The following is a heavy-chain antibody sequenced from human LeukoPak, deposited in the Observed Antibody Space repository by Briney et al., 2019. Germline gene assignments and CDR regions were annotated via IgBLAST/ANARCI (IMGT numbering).Heavy chain of an antibody. CDR1: GFTVSSNY. CDR3: ARDGAVLTGYYDY. V-gene: IGHV3-66*01. J-gene: IGHJ4*02. CDR2: IYSGGST. Sequence: PGGSLRLSCAASGFTVSSNYLSWVRQAPGKGLEWVSTIYSGGSTYYADSVTGRFTISRDNSKNTLYLQMNSLRADDTAVYYCARDGAVLTGYYDYWGQGTLVTVSS. D-gene: IGHD3-9*01.